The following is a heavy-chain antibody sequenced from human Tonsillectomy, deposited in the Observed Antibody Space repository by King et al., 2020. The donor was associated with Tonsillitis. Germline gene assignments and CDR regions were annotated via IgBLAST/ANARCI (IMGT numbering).Heavy chain of an antibody. CDR1: GFTFSNAW. J-gene: IGHJ6*02. V-gene: IGHV3-15*01. D-gene: IGHD3-9*01. Sequence: VQLVESGGGLVKPGGSLRLSCAASGFTFSNAWMTWVRQAPGKGLEWVGRIKSKTDGGTTDYAAPVKGRFSISRDDSKNTLYLQMNSLKTEDTAVYYCTTGVHMLTGYYYYYGMDVWGQGTTVTVSS. CDR3: TTGVHMLTGYYYYYGMDV. CDR2: IKSKTDGGTT.